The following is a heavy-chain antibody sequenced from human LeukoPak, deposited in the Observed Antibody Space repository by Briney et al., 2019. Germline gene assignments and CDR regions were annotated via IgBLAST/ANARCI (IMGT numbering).Heavy chain of an antibody. D-gene: IGHD1-26*01. Sequence: GGSLRLSCAASGFTFSSYWMHWVRQAPGKGLEWVSRLDSHGGSTSYADSVRGRFTISRDNAKNTLYLQMDSLSAEDTAVYYCAKRAAISGSKKDYYFDYWGQGTLVTVSS. J-gene: IGHJ4*02. V-gene: IGHV3-74*01. CDR3: AKRAAISGSKKDYYFDY. CDR2: LDSHGGST. CDR1: GFTFSSYW.